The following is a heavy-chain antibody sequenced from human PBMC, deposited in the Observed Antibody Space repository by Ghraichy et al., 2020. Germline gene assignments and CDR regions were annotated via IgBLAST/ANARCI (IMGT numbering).Heavy chain of an antibody. D-gene: IGHD6-19*01. CDR3: ARDADRTLVAVAGPDGMDV. CDR1: GGSFSGYY. Sequence: SETLSLTCAVYGGSFSGYYWSWIRQPPGKGLEWIGEINHSGSTNYNPSLKSRVTISVDTSKNQFSLKLSSVTAADTAVYYCARDADRTLVAVAGPDGMDVWGQGTTVTVSS. J-gene: IGHJ6*02. CDR2: INHSGST. V-gene: IGHV4-34*01.